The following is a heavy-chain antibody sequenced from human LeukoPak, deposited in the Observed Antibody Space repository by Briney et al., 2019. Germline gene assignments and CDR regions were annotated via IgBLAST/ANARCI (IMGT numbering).Heavy chain of an antibody. V-gene: IGHV3-21*01. Sequence: GGSLRLSCAASGFTFSSYSMNWVRQAPGKGLEWVSSITRSSSYIYYADSVKGRFTISRDNAKKSLYLQMNSLRAEDTAVYYCARALYDSSGYYSHSDYWGQGTLVTVSS. CDR1: GFTFSSYS. J-gene: IGHJ4*02. D-gene: IGHD3-22*01. CDR2: ITRSSSYI. CDR3: ARALYDSSGYYSHSDY.